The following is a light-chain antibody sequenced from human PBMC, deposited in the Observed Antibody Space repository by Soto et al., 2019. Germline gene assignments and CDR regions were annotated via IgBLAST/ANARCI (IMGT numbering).Light chain of an antibody. CDR3: QSYDSSLGTWV. J-gene: IGLJ3*02. Sequence: QSVLTQPPSVSGAPGQRVTISCTGSSSNIGAAYDVHWYQHLPGTAPKLLIYGNTNRPSGVPDRFSGSKSGTSASLAITGLQAEDEADYYCQSYDSSLGTWVFGGGTKPTVL. CDR2: GNT. CDR1: SSNIGAAYD. V-gene: IGLV1-40*01.